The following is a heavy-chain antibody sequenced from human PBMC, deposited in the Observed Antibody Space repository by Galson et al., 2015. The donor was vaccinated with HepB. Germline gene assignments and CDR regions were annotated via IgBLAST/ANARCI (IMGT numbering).Heavy chain of an antibody. CDR1: GGTFSSYA. CDR2: IIPIFGTA. D-gene: IGHD6-13*01. CDR3: ARGVQLSRRDAFDI. V-gene: IGHV1-69*06. J-gene: IGHJ3*02. Sequence: SVKVSCKASGGTFSSYAISWVRQAPGQGLEWMGGIIPIFGTAIYAQKFQGRVTMTEDTSTDTAYMELSSLRSEDTAVYYCARGVQLSRRDAFDIWGQGTMVTVSS.